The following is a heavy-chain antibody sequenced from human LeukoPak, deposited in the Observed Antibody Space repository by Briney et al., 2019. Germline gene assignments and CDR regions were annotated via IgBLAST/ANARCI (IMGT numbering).Heavy chain of an antibody. CDR3: ARAAYSSGWYLDY. Sequence: KTSETLSLTCTVSGYSISSSYYWGWIRQPPGKGLEWIGSIYHSGSTYYNPSLKSRVTISVDTSKNQFSLKLSSATAADTAVYYCARAAYSSGWYLDYWGQGTLVTVSS. CDR2: IYHSGST. D-gene: IGHD6-19*01. J-gene: IGHJ4*02. CDR1: GYSISSSYY. V-gene: IGHV4-38-2*02.